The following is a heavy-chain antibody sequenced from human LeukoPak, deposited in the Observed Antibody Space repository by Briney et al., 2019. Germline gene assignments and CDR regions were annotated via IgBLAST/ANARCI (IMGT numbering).Heavy chain of an antibody. J-gene: IGHJ5*01. V-gene: IGHV1-8*01. CDR2: MNPNSGNT. CDR1: GYTFTNYD. D-gene: IGHD6-13*01. CDR3: ARNLGRSSWYIWFDF. Sequence: ASVKVSFKASGYTFTNYDINWVRQATGQGLEWMGWMNPNSGNTGYAQKFQGRVTMTRNTSISTAYMELSSLRSEDTAVYHCARNLGRSSWYIWFDFWGQGTLVTVSS.